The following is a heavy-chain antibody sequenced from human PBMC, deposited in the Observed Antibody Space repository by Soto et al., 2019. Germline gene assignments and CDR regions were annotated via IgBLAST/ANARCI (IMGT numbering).Heavy chain of an antibody. J-gene: IGHJ6*02. Sequence: QLQLQESGPGLVKPSETLSLTCTVSGGSISSSSYYWGWIRQPPGKGLEWIGSIYYSGSTYYNPSLKSRVTISVDTSKNQFSLKLSSVTAADTAVYYCAREAAAGQYYYYYYGMDVWGQGTTVTVSS. V-gene: IGHV4-39*01. CDR1: GGSISSSSYY. D-gene: IGHD6-13*01. CDR2: IYYSGST. CDR3: AREAAAGQYYYYYYGMDV.